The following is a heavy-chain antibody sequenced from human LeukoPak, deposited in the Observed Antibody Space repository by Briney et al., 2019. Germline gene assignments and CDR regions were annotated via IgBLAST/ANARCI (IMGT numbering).Heavy chain of an antibody. D-gene: IGHD6-6*01. Sequence: GGSLRLSCAASGFTFSSYAMSWVRQAPGKGLEWVSAISGSGGSTYYADSVKGRFTISRDNSKNTLYLQMNSLRAEDTAVYYCAKVPPVPKTYYYYGMDVWGQGTTVTVSS. V-gene: IGHV3-23*01. J-gene: IGHJ6*02. CDR3: AKVPPVPKTYYYYGMDV. CDR1: GFTFSSYA. CDR2: ISGSGGST.